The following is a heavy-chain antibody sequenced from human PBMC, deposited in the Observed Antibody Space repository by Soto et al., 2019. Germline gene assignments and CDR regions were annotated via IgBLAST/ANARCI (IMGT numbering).Heavy chain of an antibody. D-gene: IGHD3-10*01. CDR2: IYYSGST. Sequence: SETLSLTCTVSGGSISSYYWSWIRQPPGKGLEWIGYIYYSGSTNYNPSLKSRVTISVDTSKNQFSLKLSSVTAAGTAVYYCARVYYYGSGRRYYYGMDVWGQGTTVTVSS. CDR3: ARVYYYGSGRRYYYGMDV. J-gene: IGHJ6*02. CDR1: GGSISSYY. V-gene: IGHV4-59*01.